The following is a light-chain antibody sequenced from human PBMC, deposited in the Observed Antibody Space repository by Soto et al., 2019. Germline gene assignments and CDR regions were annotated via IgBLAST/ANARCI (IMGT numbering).Light chain of an antibody. J-gene: IGKJ1*01. CDR3: QQYNDSPWT. V-gene: IGKV3-15*01. Sequence: DIVMTQSPATLSVSAGERATLSCRASQSVSSNLAWYQQKPGQAPSLLIYGAFTRATGIPARFSGTGSGTEFTLTFSSLQSEDFAIYYCQQYNDSPWTFGQGTKVDIK. CDR2: GAF. CDR1: QSVSSN.